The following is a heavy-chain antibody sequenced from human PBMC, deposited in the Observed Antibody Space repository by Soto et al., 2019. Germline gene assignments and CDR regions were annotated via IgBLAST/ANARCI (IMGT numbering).Heavy chain of an antibody. CDR3: ARRWGRTFDY. Sequence: TSETLSLTCTVSGGSISSYYWSLIRQPPGKGLEWIGYIYYSGSTNYNPSLKSRVTISVDTSKNQFSLKLSSVTAADTAVYYCARRWGRTFDYWGQGTLVTVSS. J-gene: IGHJ4*02. D-gene: IGHD7-27*01. CDR2: IYYSGST. CDR1: GGSISSYY. V-gene: IGHV4-59*08.